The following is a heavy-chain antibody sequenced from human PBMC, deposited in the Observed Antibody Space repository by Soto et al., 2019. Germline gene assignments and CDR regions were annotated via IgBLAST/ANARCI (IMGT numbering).Heavy chain of an antibody. J-gene: IGHJ6*01. V-gene: IGHV3-53*01. Sequence: GGSLRLSCAASGFPVSRNYVSWVRQAPGKGLAWVSLSYSGGTTDYAASVKGRFTISRDNSKNTLYLQMNSLRAEDTAVYYCARVIDAYSNYGMDVWGQGTTVTVSS. CDR2: SYSGGTT. CDR3: ARVIDAYSNYGMDV. CDR1: GFPVSRNY.